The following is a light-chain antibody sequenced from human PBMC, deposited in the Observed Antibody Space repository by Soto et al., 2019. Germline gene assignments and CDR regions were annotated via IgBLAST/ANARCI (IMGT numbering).Light chain of an antibody. CDR3: QHYGTSAL. CDR1: QSVSSSY. CDR2: DAS. J-gene: IGKJ3*01. V-gene: IGKV3-20*01. Sequence: EIVLTQSPGTLSLSPGERATISCRASQSVSSSYLAWYQQKPGQAPRLLIYDASRATGIPDRFSASGSGTDFTLTITRLEPEDFAVYYCQHYGTSALFGPGTKVEI.